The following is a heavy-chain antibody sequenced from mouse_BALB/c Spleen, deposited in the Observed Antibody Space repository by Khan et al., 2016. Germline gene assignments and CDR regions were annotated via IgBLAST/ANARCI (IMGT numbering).Heavy chain of an antibody. D-gene: IGHD1-1*01. Sequence: QIQLVQSGPELKKPGETVKISCKASGYTFTNFGINWVRQAPGKGLEWMDWINTNTGATTYADDFKGRFAFSLETSASTAYLQINNLKKEDTATYFCATDITTVIATRGHYWGQGTTLTVSS. CDR2: INTNTGAT. J-gene: IGHJ2*01. CDR1: GYTFTNFG. CDR3: ATDITTVIATRGHY. V-gene: IGHV9-3-1*01.